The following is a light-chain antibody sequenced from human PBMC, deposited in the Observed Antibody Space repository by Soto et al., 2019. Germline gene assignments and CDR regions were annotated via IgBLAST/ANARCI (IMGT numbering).Light chain of an antibody. CDR1: QSIGSN. CDR3: QQYNNWSLIT. Sequence: EIVLTQSPATLSVSPGDTAKLSCRASQSIGSNLGWYQQRPGQAPRLLIYGASTRATGIPARFSGSGSGTEFTLTISSLQSEDLAVYYCQQYNNWSLITFGQGTRLEIK. J-gene: IGKJ5*01. CDR2: GAS. V-gene: IGKV3-15*01.